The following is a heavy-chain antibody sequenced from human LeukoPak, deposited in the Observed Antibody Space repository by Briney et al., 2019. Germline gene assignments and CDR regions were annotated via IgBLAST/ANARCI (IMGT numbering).Heavy chain of an antibody. CDR3: ARDNRGGQRDYAFDI. CDR1: GGSISSGGYY. Sequence: PSETLSLTCTVSGGSISSGGYYWSWLRQPPGKGLEWIGYIYHSGSTNYNPSLKSRVTISVDTSKNQFSLKLSSVTAADTAVYYCARDNRGGQRDYAFDIWGQGTMVTVSS. D-gene: IGHD1-14*01. V-gene: IGHV4-61*08. J-gene: IGHJ3*02. CDR2: IYHSGST.